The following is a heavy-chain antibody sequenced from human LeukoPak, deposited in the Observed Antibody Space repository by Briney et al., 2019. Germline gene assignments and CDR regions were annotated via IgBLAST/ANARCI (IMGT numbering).Heavy chain of an antibody. Sequence: PGGSLRLSCAASGFTVSSNYMSWVRQAPGKGLEWVSVIYSGGSTYYADSVKGRFTNSRDNSKNTLYLQMNSLRAEDTAVYYCARVTSSGWYYFDYWGQGTLVTVSS. CDR3: ARVTSSGWYYFDY. CDR2: IYSGGST. D-gene: IGHD6-19*01. V-gene: IGHV3-53*01. CDR1: GFTVSSNY. J-gene: IGHJ4*02.